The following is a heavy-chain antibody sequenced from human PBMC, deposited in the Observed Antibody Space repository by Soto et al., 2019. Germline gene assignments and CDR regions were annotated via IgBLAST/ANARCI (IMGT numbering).Heavy chain of an antibody. CDR2: ISAYNGNT. V-gene: IGHV1-18*01. D-gene: IGHD2-15*01. Sequence: GASVKVSCKASGYTFTSYGISWVRQAPGQGLEWMGWISAYNGNTNYAQKLQGRVTMTTDTSTSTAYMELRSLRSDDTAVYYCARDVKDIVVVVDATADAFDIWGQGTMVTVSS. J-gene: IGHJ3*02. CDR1: GYTFTSYG. CDR3: ARDVKDIVVVVDATADAFDI.